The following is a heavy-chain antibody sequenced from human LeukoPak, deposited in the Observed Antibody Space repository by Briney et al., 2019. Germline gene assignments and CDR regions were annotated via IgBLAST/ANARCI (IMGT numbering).Heavy chain of an antibody. Sequence: NASETLSLTCAVYGGSFSGYYWSWIRQPPGKGLEWIGEINHSGSTNYNPSLKSRVTISVDKSKNQFSLKLYSVTAADTAVYYCARASHDYGDYSHFDYWGQGTLVTVSS. J-gene: IGHJ4*02. CDR2: INHSGST. CDR1: GGSFSGYY. V-gene: IGHV4-34*01. D-gene: IGHD4-17*01. CDR3: ARASHDYGDYSHFDY.